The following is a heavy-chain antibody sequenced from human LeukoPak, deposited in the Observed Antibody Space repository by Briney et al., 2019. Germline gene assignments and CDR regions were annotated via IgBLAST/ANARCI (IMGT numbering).Heavy chain of an antibody. CDR1: GGSLSSSDYY. V-gene: IGHV4-31*03. Sequence: PSETLSLTCSVSGGSLSSSDYYWSWIRQHPGKGLEWIGYIYFRGSTYYNPSLKSRITISGDTSKNQFSLKLSSVTAADTAVYYCARYYGSGSYYGYWGQGTLVTVSS. D-gene: IGHD3-10*01. J-gene: IGHJ4*02. CDR2: IYFRGST. CDR3: ARYYGSGSYYGY.